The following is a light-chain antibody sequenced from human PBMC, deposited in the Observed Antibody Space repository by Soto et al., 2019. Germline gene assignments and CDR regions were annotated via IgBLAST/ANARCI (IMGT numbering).Light chain of an antibody. V-gene: IGLV2-14*01. CDR3: SSYTSSSALDV. Sequence: QSALTQPASVSGSPGQSITISCTGTSSDVGGYNYVSWYQQHPGKAPKLMVFEVSSRPSGVSDRFSGSKSGNTASLTISGRQAEDEANYYCSSYTSSSALDVFGTGTKLTVL. CDR1: SSDVGGYNY. CDR2: EVS. J-gene: IGLJ1*01.